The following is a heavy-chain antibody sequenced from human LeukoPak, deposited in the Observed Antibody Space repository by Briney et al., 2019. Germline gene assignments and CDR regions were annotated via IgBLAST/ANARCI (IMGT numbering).Heavy chain of an antibody. CDR2: IIPILGIA. CDR1: GGTFSSYA. J-gene: IGHJ4*02. Sequence: ASVKVSCKASGGTFSSYAISWVRQAPGQGLEWMGRIIPILGIANNAQKFQGRVTITADKSTSTAYMEMSSLRSEDTAVYYCARLIYDRADYWGQGTLVTVTS. CDR3: ARLIYDRADY. V-gene: IGHV1-69*04. D-gene: IGHD3-22*01.